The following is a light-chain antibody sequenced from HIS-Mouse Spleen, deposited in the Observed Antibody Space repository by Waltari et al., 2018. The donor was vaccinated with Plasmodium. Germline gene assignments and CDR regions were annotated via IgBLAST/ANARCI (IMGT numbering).Light chain of an antibody. Sequence: SYELTQPPSVSVSPGQTASITCSGDKLGYKYACWYQQKPGQSPVLVIYQDSKRPSGIPDRFSGPNSGNTATLTISGTQAMDEADYYCQAWDSSTVVFGGGTKLTVL. J-gene: IGLJ2*01. CDR2: QDS. V-gene: IGLV3-1*01. CDR1: KLGYKY. CDR3: QAWDSSTVV.